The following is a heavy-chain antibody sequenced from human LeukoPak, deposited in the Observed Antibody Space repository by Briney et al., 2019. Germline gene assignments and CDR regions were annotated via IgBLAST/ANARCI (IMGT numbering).Heavy chain of an antibody. D-gene: IGHD3-22*01. CDR2: INHSGST. CDR1: GGSFSGYY. J-gene: IGHJ4*02. Sequence: NPSETLSLTCAVYGGSFSGYYWSWIRQPPGKGLEWIGEINHSGSTNYNPSLKSRVTITVDTSKNQFSLKLSSVTAADTAVYYCARAKTYYHDSSGYAYWGQGTLVTVSS. CDR3: ARAKTYYHDSSGYAY. V-gene: IGHV4-34*01.